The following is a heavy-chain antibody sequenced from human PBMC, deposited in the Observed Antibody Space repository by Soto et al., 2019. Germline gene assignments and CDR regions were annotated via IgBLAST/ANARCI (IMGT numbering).Heavy chain of an antibody. CDR3: ARDIGAAAGGY. CDR1: GGSVSSGSYY. D-gene: IGHD6-13*01. Sequence: QVQLQESGPGLVKPSETLSLTCTVSGGSVSSGSYYWSWIRQPPGKGLEWIGFIYYSGRTNYNPALKSRVTISVDTSKNQFSLKLSSVTAADTAVYYCARDIGAAAGGYWGQGTLVTVSS. CDR2: IYYSGRT. J-gene: IGHJ4*02. V-gene: IGHV4-61*01.